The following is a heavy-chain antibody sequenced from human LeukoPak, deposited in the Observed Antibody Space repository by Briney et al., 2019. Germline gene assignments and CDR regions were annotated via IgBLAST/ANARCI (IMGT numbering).Heavy chain of an antibody. CDR3: ARWEDYDYVWGSPNWFDP. V-gene: IGHV1-18*01. D-gene: IGHD3-16*01. Sequence: ASVKVSCKASGYTFTSYGISWVRQAPGQGLEWMGWISAYNGNTNYAQKLQGRVTLTRDTSTSTAYMELRSLRSDDTAVYYCARWEDYDYVWGSPNWFDPWGQGTLVTVSS. CDR1: GYTFTSYG. J-gene: IGHJ5*02. CDR2: ISAYNGNT.